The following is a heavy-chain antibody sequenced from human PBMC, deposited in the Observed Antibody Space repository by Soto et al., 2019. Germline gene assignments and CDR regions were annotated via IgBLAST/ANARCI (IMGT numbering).Heavy chain of an antibody. J-gene: IGHJ5*02. CDR3: ARGRFLEWLLSGWFDP. D-gene: IGHD3-3*01. CDR2: IYYSGST. V-gene: IGHV4-39*07. CDR1: GGSISSSSYY. Sequence: SETLSLTCTVSGGSISSSSYYWGWIRQPPGKGLEWIGSIYYSGSTYYNPSLKSRVTISVDTSKNQFSLKLTSVTAADTAVYYCARGRFLEWLLSGWFDPWGQGTLVT.